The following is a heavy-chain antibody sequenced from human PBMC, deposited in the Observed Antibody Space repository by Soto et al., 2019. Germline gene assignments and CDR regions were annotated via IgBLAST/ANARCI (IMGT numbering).Heavy chain of an antibody. CDR3: ARENMDCSSTSCSYYFDY. D-gene: IGHD2-2*01. CDR1: GYTFTSYY. J-gene: IGHJ4*02. CDR2: INPSGGST. V-gene: IGHV1-46*01. Sequence: ASVKVSCKASGYTFTSYYMHWVRQAPGQGLEWMGIINPSGGSTSYAQKFQGRVTMTRDTSTSTVYMELSSLRSEDTAVYYCARENMDCSSTSCSYYFDYWGQGTLVTVSS.